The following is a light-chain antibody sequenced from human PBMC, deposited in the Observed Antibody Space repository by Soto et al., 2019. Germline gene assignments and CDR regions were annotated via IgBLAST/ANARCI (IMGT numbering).Light chain of an antibody. CDR2: GAS. V-gene: IGKV3-20*01. CDR3: QHYGSSPS. J-gene: IGKJ1*01. Sequence: EIVLTQSPGTLSLSPGERATLSCRASQSVSSSYLAWYQQKPGQAPRLLIYGASSRATGIPDRFSGSGSGTFFILTSSRLDAEDFAFYYCQHYGSSPSFGQGTKVEIK. CDR1: QSVSSSY.